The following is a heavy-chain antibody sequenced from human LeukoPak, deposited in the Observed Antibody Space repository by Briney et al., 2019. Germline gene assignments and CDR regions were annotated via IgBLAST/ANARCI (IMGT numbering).Heavy chain of an antibody. V-gene: IGHV1-69*05. CDR2: IIPIFGTA. D-gene: IGHD6-6*01. CDR3: ARKGYSSSSFDY. CDR1: GGTFSSYA. Sequence: GASVNVSCKASGGTFSSYAISWVRQAPGQGLEWMGGIIPIFGTANYAQKFQGRVTITTDESTSTAYMELSSLRSEDTAVYYCARKGYSSSSFDYWGQGTLVTVSS. J-gene: IGHJ4*02.